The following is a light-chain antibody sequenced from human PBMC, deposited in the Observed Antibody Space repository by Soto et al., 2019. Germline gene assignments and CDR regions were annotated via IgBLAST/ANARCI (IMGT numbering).Light chain of an antibody. Sequence: QSVLTQPPSSSGTPGQRVTISCSGGSSNIGSNPVNWYQQLPGTAPKLLIHTNDRRPSEVPDRFSGSKSGTSASLAISGLQSEDAADYYYAVWDDSLKGPVFGTGTKVTVL. CDR2: TND. V-gene: IGLV1-44*01. CDR1: SSNIGSNP. CDR3: AVWDDSLKGPV. J-gene: IGLJ1*01.